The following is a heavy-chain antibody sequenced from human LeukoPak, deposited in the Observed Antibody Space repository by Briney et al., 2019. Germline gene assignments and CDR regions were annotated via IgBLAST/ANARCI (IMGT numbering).Heavy chain of an antibody. V-gene: IGHV4-39*01. CDR1: GGSISTSSYY. J-gene: IGHJ4*02. D-gene: IGHD1-26*01. CDR3: ARQDPKWGDPLDY. CDR2: IYYSGST. Sequence: SETLSLTCTVSGGSISTSSYYWGWIRQPPGKGLEWIGTIYYSGSTYYNPSLKSRVTISVDTSKNQFSLRLSSVTAADTAVYYCARQDPKWGDPLDYWGQGTLVTVSS.